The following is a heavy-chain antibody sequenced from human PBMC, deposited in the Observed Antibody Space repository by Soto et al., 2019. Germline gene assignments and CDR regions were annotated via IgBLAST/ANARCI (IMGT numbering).Heavy chain of an antibody. CDR2: INPATGAA. J-gene: IGHJ3*02. CDR1: GYPVTAYY. V-gene: IGHV1-2*02. CDR3: ARGGGVGVAGSAAFDM. D-gene: IGHD3-3*01. Sequence: QLHLVQSGAVVKKPGASVTVSCSASGYPVTAYYMHWVRQAPGRGLEWMGGINPATGAAKYTQTCQGRGTMTRDTSTSTGFMELSGLTSEDTAVFYGARGGGVGVAGSAAFDMWGQGTLVTVSS.